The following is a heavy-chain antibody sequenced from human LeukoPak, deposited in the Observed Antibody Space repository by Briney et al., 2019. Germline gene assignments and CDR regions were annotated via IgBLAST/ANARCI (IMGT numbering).Heavy chain of an antibody. J-gene: IGHJ4*02. CDR3: AKVGWEAPGGDY. Sequence: GGSLRLSCAASGFTFSSYSMNWVRQAPGKGLEWVSSISSSSRYIYYADSVKGRFTISRDNAKNSRYLQMNSLRAEDTAVYYCAKVGWEAPGGDYWGQGTLVTVSS. CDR2: ISSSSRYI. CDR1: GFTFSSYS. V-gene: IGHV3-21*04. D-gene: IGHD1-26*01.